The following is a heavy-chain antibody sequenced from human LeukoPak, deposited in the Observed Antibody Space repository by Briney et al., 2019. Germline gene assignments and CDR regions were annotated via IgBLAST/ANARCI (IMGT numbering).Heavy chain of an antibody. CDR2: INHSGST. J-gene: IGHJ4*02. CDR1: GGSFSGYY. D-gene: IGHD2-2*01. V-gene: IGHV4-34*01. Sequence: SETLSLTCAVYGGSFSGYYWTWIRQPPGKGLESIGEINHSGSTNYNPSLKSRVTISVDTSKNQFSLKLSSVTAADTAVYYCARGSEEVVVVPAAENYFDYWGQGTLVTVSS. CDR3: ARGSEEVVVVPAAENYFDY.